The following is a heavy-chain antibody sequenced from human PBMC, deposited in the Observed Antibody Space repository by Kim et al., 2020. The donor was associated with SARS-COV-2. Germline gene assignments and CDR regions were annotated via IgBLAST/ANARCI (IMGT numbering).Heavy chain of an antibody. CDR3: ARVYSSRPDDAFDI. J-gene: IGHJ3*02. V-gene: IGHV3-11*01. D-gene: IGHD6-13*01. Sequence: AHSVKGRLTIPRENAKNSLYLQMTSLRAEDTAVYYCARVYSSRPDDAFDIWGQGTMVTVSS.